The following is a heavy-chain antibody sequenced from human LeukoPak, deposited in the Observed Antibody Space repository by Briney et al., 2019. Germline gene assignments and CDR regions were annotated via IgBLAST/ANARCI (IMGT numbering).Heavy chain of an antibody. CDR2: MNPNSGNT. D-gene: IGHD6-19*01. CDR1: GYTFTSYD. J-gene: IGHJ3*02. V-gene: IGHV1-8*01. Sequence: ASVKISCKASGYTFTSYDINWVRQATGQGLEWMGWMNPNSGNTGYAQKFQGRVTMTRNTSISTTYMELSSLRSEDTAVYYCARSRSGWYLRGSDAFDIWGQGTMVTVSS. CDR3: ARSRSGWYLRGSDAFDI.